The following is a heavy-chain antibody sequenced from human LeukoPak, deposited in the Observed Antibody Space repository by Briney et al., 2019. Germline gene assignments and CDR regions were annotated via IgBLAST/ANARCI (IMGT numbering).Heavy chain of an antibody. CDR1: GYTFTGYY. Sequence: ASVKVSCKASGYTFTGYYMHWVRQAPGPGLEWMGWINPNSGGTNYEQKFQGRVTITRDTSISTAYMELSRLRSDDTAVYYCARDYYDFWSGYEGPFDYWGQGTLVTVFS. CDR2: INPNSGGT. J-gene: IGHJ4*02. V-gene: IGHV1-2*02. D-gene: IGHD3-3*01. CDR3: ARDYYDFWSGYEGPFDY.